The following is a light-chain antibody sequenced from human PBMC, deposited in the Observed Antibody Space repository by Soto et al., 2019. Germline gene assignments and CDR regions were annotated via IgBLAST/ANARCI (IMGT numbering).Light chain of an antibody. V-gene: IGKV3-20*01. CDR3: QQYGSSPFT. J-gene: IGKJ4*01. CDR1: QRVGSSY. CDR2: GAS. Sequence: EVVLTQSPGTLSLSPGEGATLSCKATQRVGSSYLAWYQQKPGQAPRLLIYGASNRATGIPDRFSGSGSGTDFILSISRLEPEDVAVYFCQQYGSSPFTFGGGTKVEV.